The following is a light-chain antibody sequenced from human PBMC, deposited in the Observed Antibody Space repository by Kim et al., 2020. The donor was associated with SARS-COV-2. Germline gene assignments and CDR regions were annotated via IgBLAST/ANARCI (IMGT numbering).Light chain of an antibody. Sequence: QSALSQHASVSGSPGQSITISCAGTPSDVGGSHFVSWYQQHPGRAPKLIIYDYTKRPSGVSNRFSGSRSGNTASLTISGLQTEDEAAYYCSSYSMSSVRLFGGGTQLTVL. V-gene: IGLV2-14*03. CDR1: PSDVGGSHF. CDR2: DYT. CDR3: SSYSMSSVRL. J-gene: IGLJ3*02.